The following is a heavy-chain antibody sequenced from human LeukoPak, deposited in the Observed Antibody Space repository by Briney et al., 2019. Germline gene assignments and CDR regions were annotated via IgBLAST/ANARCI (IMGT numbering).Heavy chain of an antibody. Sequence: GRSLRLSCAASGFTVSSNYMSWVRQAPGKGLEWVSVIYSGGSTYYADSVKGRFTISRDNSKNTLYLQMNSLRAEDTAVYYCARVKRDRGYYFDYWGQGTLVTVSS. V-gene: IGHV3-66*02. CDR1: GFTVSSNY. CDR2: IYSGGST. CDR3: ARVKRDRGYYFDY. D-gene: IGHD5-24*01. J-gene: IGHJ4*02.